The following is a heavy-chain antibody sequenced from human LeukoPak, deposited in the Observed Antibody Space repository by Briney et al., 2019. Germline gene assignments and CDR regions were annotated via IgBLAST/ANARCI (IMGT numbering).Heavy chain of an antibody. Sequence: GGSLRLSCAASGFTFNTYNIHWVRQAPGKGLEWVAVISYDRRNEFYTDSVRGRFTISRDNAKNSLYLQMNSLRAEDTAVYYCASWSRWLQLVIDYWGQGTLVTVSS. CDR2: ISYDRRNE. V-gene: IGHV3-30*04. D-gene: IGHD5-12*01. J-gene: IGHJ4*02. CDR1: GFTFNTYN. CDR3: ASWSRWLQLVIDY.